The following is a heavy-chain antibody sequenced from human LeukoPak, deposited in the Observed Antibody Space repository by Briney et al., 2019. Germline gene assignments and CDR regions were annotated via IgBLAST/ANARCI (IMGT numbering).Heavy chain of an antibody. D-gene: IGHD1-26*01. CDR2: IYYSETT. CDR1: GDSISSYY. CDR3: ATAWRGREGYFDY. J-gene: IGHJ4*02. V-gene: IGHV4-59*01. Sequence: SETLSLTCTVSGDSISSYYWSWIRQPPGKGLESIGYIYYSETTNYDPSLRSRVTISVDTSKKQFSLKLSSVTAADTAVYYCATAWRGREGYFDYWGQGTLVTVSS.